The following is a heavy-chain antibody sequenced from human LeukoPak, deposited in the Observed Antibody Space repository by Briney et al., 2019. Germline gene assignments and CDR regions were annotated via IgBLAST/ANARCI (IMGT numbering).Heavy chain of an antibody. J-gene: IGHJ4*02. Sequence: EASVKVSCKASGYTFTSYGISWVRQAPGQGLEWMGWISAYNGNTNYAQKLQGRVTKTTDTSTSTDYMELRSLRSDDTAVYYCARAQVGATPIFDYWGQGTLVTVSS. CDR1: GYTFTSYG. CDR3: ARAQVGATPIFDY. V-gene: IGHV1-18*01. CDR2: ISAYNGNT. D-gene: IGHD1-26*01.